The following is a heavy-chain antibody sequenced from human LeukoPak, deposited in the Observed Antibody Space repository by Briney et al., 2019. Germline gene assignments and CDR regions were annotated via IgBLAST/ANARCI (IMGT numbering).Heavy chain of an antibody. CDR3: ARGSDFFDY. CDR1: GGSISSADFY. CDR2: IYYSGSA. J-gene: IGHJ4*02. Sequence: SETLSLTCAVSGGSISSADFYWSWIRQHPGKGLEWIGFIYYSGSAYYNPSLKSRVSISIGTSKNQFSLTLNSVTAADTAVYYCARGSDFFDYWGQGTLVTVSS. V-gene: IGHV4-31*11.